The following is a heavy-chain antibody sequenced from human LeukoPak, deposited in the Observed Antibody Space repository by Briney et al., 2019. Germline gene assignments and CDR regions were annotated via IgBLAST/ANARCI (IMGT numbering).Heavy chain of an antibody. Sequence: GGSLRLSCAPSGFTFYSYAMSWVRQAPGKGLEWVSAISGSVVNTYYADSVKGRFTISRDNSKNTLYLQMNSLRAEDTAVYYCAKGRNQYCSSTNCYHDVFDVWGQGTMVTVSS. D-gene: IGHD2-2*01. CDR1: GFTFYSYA. J-gene: IGHJ3*01. CDR2: ISGSVVNT. CDR3: AKGRNQYCSSTNCYHDVFDV. V-gene: IGHV3-23*01.